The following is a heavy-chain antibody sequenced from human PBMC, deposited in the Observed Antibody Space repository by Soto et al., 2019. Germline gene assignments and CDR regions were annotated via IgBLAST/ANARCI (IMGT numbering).Heavy chain of an antibody. CDR3: ARGLHVSVTYYLFSYGINV. J-gene: IGHJ6*01. D-gene: IGHD3-10*01. CDR2: IIPIFGTA. Sequence: SVKVSCKAAGGTFSSYAISWVRQAPGQGLEWMGGIIPIFGTANYAQKFQDRVTITADESTSTAYMELSSLRCEDTAVYYCARGLHVSVTYYLFSYGINVCWQAAPATVSS. V-gene: IGHV1-69*13. CDR1: GGTFSSYA.